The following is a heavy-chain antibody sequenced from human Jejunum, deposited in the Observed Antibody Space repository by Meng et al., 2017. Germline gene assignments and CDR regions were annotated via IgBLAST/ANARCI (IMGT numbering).Heavy chain of an antibody. J-gene: IGHJ4*02. V-gene: IGHV3-64*01. D-gene: IGHD1-26*01. Sequence: GGSLRLSCGASGFIFSDYPMHWVRQAPGKGLEYVSTISSDGGSTYYANSVKGRFSISRDNIKNMVYLQMGSLRAEDTAVYYCARGSESIYSGSYSWGQGTLVTVSS. CDR1: GFIFSDYP. CDR2: ISSDGGST. CDR3: ARGSESIYSGSYS.